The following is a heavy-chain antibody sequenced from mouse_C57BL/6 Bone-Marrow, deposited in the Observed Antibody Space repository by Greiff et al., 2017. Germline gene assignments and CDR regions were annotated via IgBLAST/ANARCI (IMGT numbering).Heavy chain of an antibody. Sequence: QVQLKQSGPGLVQPSQSLSITCTASGFSLTSYGVHWVRQSPGKGLEWLGVIWSGGSTDYNAAFMSRLTITKDNSKIQVFFTMNSLQADDTAIVYYANKGATAYWGQGTLVTVSA. D-gene: IGHD3-1*01. J-gene: IGHJ3*01. CDR2: IWSGGST. V-gene: IGHV2-5*01. CDR1: GFSLTSYG. CDR3: ANKGATAY.